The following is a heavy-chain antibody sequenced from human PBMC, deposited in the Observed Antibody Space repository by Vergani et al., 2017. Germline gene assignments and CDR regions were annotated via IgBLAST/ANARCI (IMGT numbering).Heavy chain of an antibody. CDR1: GFTFSSYW. J-gene: IGHJ3*02. Sequence: EVQLVESGGGLVQPGGSLRLSCAASGFTFSSYWMSWVRQAPGKGLEWVANIKQDGSEKYYVDSVKGRFTISRDNAKNSLYLQMNSLRAEDTAVYYYARDIAVQLWFEAFDIWGQGTMVTVSS. D-gene: IGHD5-18*01. V-gene: IGHV3-7*01. CDR2: IKQDGSEK. CDR3: ARDIAVQLWFEAFDI.